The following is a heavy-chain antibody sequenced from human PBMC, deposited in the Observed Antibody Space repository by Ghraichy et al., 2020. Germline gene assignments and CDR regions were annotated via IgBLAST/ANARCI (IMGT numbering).Heavy chain of an antibody. D-gene: IGHD6-19*01. J-gene: IGHJ6*03. V-gene: IGHV4-30-4*01. CDR3: ARAAVAYYYYYMDV. CDR2: IYYSGST. CDR1: GGSISSGDYY. Sequence: SETLSLTCTVSGGSISSGDYYWSWIRQPPGKGLEWIGYIYYSGSTYYNPSLKSRVTISVDTSKNQFSLKLSSVTAADTAVYYCARAAVAYYYYYMDVWGKGTTVTVSS.